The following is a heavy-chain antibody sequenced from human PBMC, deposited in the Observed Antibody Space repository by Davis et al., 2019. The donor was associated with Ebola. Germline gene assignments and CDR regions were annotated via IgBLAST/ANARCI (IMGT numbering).Heavy chain of an antibody. Sequence: SLKISCAGSGFRFEDHAMHWVRQSPGKGLEWVSGITWNSGSVGYGDSVKGRFTISRDNAKNTLYLQMDSLTDDDTALYYCTRGVDTTLASWSDALDVWGQGTMVTVSS. J-gene: IGHJ3*01. CDR2: ITWNSGSV. CDR1: GFRFEDHA. CDR3: TRGVDTTLASWSDALDV. D-gene: IGHD1-26*01. V-gene: IGHV3-9*01.